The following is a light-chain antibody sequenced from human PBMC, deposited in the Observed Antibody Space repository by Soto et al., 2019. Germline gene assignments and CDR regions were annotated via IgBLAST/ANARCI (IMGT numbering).Light chain of an antibody. Sequence: DIPMTQSPSSLSASVGDRVTITCRTSHFSSTHINWYQQKPGKAPKLLFYTASNLQSGIPSRFSGSGSGTDFTLTISSLQPEDSATYFCQQSYNTPHTFGKGTKLEIK. CDR1: HFSSTH. V-gene: IGKV1-39*01. CDR3: QQSYNTPHT. CDR2: TAS. J-gene: IGKJ2*01.